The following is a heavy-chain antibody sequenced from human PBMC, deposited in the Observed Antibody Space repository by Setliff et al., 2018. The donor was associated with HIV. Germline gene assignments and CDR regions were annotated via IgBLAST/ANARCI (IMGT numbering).Heavy chain of an antibody. CDR1: GTSITSTTYY. CDR2: IYYSGST. CDR3: ARRDGYSYGFYFDY. Sequence: SETLSLTCTVSGTSITSTTYYWAWIRQPPGKGLEWIGDIYYSGSTYYNPSLKSRLTISVDTSKNQFSLKLSSVTAADTAVYYCARRDGYSYGFYFDYWGQGTLVTVSS. V-gene: IGHV4-39*01. D-gene: IGHD5-18*01. J-gene: IGHJ4*02.